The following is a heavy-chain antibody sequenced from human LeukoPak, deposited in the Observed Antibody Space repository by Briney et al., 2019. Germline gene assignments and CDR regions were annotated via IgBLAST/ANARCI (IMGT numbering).Heavy chain of an antibody. CDR1: GASISSGSYF. V-gene: IGHV4-61*02. CDR2: FHTSGGT. J-gene: IGHJ5*02. D-gene: IGHD3-3*01. CDR3: ASTVFGVTYNWFDP. Sequence: PSETLSLTCTVSGASISSGSYFWSWVRQPAGKALEWIGRFHTSGGTNYNPSLKSRVTISVDTSKNQFSLKLTSVTAADTAVYYCASTVFGVTYNWFDPWGQGTLVTVSS.